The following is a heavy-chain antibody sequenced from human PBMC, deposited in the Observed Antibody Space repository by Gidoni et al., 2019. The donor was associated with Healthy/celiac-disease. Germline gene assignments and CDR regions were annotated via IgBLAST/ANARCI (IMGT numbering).Heavy chain of an antibody. J-gene: IGHJ6*02. CDR1: GFTFSRYG. CDR3: ASKNMVRGVHRDYYYYGMDV. Sequence: VQLVESGGGVFQPGRSLRLSCAASGFTFSRYGMHWVRQAPGKGLEWGAVIWYDGSNKYYADSVKGRFTISRDNSKNTLYLQMNSLRAEDTAVYYCASKNMVRGVHRDYYYYGMDVWGQGTTVTVSS. D-gene: IGHD3-10*01. CDR2: IWYDGSNK. V-gene: IGHV3-33*01.